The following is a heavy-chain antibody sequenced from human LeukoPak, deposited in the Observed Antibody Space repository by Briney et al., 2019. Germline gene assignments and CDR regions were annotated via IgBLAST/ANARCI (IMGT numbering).Heavy chain of an antibody. Sequence: PSETLSLTCTVSGGSISSSSYYWTWIRQPAGRGLEWIGRINTSGNTNYNPSLKSRVTVSLDTSKNQFSLSLSSVTAADTAVYYCARVRTSDGERSFDFWGQGTMVTVSS. CDR2: INTSGNT. CDR3: ARVRTSDGERSFDF. V-gene: IGHV4-61*02. J-gene: IGHJ3*01. D-gene: IGHD5-24*01. CDR1: GGSISSSSYY.